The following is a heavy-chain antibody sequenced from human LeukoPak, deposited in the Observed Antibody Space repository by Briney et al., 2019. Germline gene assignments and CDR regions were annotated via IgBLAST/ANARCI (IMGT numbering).Heavy chain of an antibody. D-gene: IGHD2-2*01. CDR3: AKGITSCLI. Sequence: PGGSLRLSCAASGFTFSSFTMSWVRQAPAEGLEWVSAISGSGSGTYYADSVKGRFTLSRDNSKNTLFLQMNSLRAEDTAVYYCAKGITSCLIWGQGAMVTVSS. CDR1: GFTFSSFT. J-gene: IGHJ3*02. CDR2: ISGSGSGT. V-gene: IGHV3-23*01.